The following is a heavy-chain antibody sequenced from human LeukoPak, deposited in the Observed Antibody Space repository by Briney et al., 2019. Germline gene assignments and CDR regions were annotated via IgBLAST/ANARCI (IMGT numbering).Heavy chain of an antibody. CDR3: ASIRGGYSYGYDAFDI. CDR1: GDSISRGSYY. Sequence: SEPLSLTCTVCGDSISRGSYYWSWIRQPAGTGLEWLGRIYTSGSTNYNPSLKSRVTISVDTSKNQFSLKLSSVTAADTAVYYCASIRGGYSYGYDAFDIWGQGTMVTVSS. D-gene: IGHD5-18*01. V-gene: IGHV4-61*02. J-gene: IGHJ3*02. CDR2: IYTSGST.